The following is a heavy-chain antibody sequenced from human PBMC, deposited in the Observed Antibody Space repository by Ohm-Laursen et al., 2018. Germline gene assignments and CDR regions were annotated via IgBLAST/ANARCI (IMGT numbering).Heavy chain of an antibody. J-gene: IGHJ4*02. CDR2: INPKTGGT. Sequence: SVKVSCKASGYTFTGYYMHWVRQAPGQGLEWMGWINPKTGGTDYAPKFQGRFTLTIDTSISTGFMELSRLTSEDTAVYFCARDEPVTMVRGASDFWGQGTLVTVSS. V-gene: IGHV1-2*02. CDR1: GYTFTGYY. D-gene: IGHD3-10*01. CDR3: ARDEPVTMVRGASDF.